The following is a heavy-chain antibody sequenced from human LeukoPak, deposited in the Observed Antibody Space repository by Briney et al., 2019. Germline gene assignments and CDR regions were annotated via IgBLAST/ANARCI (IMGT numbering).Heavy chain of an antibody. CDR1: GFTFSSYW. Sequence: PGGSLRLSCAASGFTFSSYWMSWVRQAPGKGLEWVANIKQDGSEKYYVDSVKGRFTISRDNAKNSLYLQMNSLRAEDTAVYYCARGGILSSTSFWDVWGKGTTVTVSS. V-gene: IGHV3-7*01. D-gene: IGHD2-2*01. J-gene: IGHJ6*04. CDR3: ARGGILSSTSFWDV. CDR2: IKQDGSEK.